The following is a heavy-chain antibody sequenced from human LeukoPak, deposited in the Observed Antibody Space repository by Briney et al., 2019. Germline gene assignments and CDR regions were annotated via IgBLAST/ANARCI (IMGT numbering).Heavy chain of an antibody. CDR3: ARGRITMIVVVMNPYYYGMDV. J-gene: IGHJ6*02. D-gene: IGHD3-22*01. CDR2: INPNSGGT. Sequence: ASVKVSCKASGYTFTGYYIHWLRQAPGQGLEWMGFINPNSGGTNYAQKFQGRVTMTRDTSISTAYMELSSLTSDDTAVYYCARGRITMIVVVMNPYYYGMDVWGQGTTVTVSS. V-gene: IGHV1-2*02. CDR1: GYTFTGYY.